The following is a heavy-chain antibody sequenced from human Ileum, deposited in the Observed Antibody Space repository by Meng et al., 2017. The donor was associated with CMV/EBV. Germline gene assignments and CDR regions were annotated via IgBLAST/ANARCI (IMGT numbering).Heavy chain of an antibody. CDR1: GYTFTTFG. CDR3: AREEFSGYVSS. CDR2: ITPYNGNT. Sequence: QVQLVQSGAEMKKPRASVKVSCKGSGYTFTTFGVNWVRQAPGQGLEWMGWITPYNGNTNYAHSLQGRVTMTTDTSTSTTYMELRNLRSDDTAVYYCAREEFSGYVSSWGQGTLVTVSS. V-gene: IGHV1-18*01. J-gene: IGHJ5*02. D-gene: IGHD5-12*01.